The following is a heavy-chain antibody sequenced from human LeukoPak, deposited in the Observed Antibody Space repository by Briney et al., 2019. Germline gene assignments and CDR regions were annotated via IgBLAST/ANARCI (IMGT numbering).Heavy chain of an antibody. CDR1: GGSMSSNRYY. D-gene: IGHD1-1*01. J-gene: IGHJ5*02. CDR3: ARHPVGTQLWFDL. V-gene: IGHV4-39*01. Sequence: SETLSLTCTVSGGSMSSNRYYWGWTRQPPGKGLEWIGSIYYTGSPYYSPSLQSRVTISADTSKNQFSLRLRSVTAADRGVYYCARHPVGTQLWFDLWGHGTLVTVSS. CDR2: IYYTGSP.